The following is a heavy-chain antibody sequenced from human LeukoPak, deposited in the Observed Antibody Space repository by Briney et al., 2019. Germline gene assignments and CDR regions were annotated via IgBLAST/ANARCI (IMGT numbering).Heavy chain of an antibody. J-gene: IGHJ4*02. CDR2: IYYSGST. V-gene: IGHV4-61*08. CDR3: ARGRARGNSYGFNY. CDR1: GGSISSGGYY. Sequence: SETLSLTCTVSGGSISSGGYYWSWIRQHPGKGLEWIGYIYYSGSTNYNPSLKSRVTMSVDTSKNQFSLKLSSVTAADTAVYYCARGRARGNSYGFNYWGQGTLVTVSS. D-gene: IGHD5-18*01.